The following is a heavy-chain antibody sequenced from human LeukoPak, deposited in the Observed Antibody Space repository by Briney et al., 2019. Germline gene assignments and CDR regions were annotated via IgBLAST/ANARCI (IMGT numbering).Heavy chain of an antibody. D-gene: IGHD3-22*01. CDR3: ARVEYYYDSSGYYYLYYFDY. V-gene: IGHV4-38-2*02. Sequence: SETLSLTCTVSGYSISSGYYWGWIRQPPGKGLEWIGNIYHSGSTYYNPSLKSRVTISVDTSKNQFSLKLSSVTAADTAVYYCARVEYYYDSSGYYYLYYFDYWGQGTLVTVSS. J-gene: IGHJ4*02. CDR1: GYSISSGYY. CDR2: IYHSGST.